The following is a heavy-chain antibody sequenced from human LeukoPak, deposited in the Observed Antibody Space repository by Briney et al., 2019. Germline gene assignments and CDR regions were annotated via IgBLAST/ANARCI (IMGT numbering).Heavy chain of an antibody. V-gene: IGHV4-39*01. D-gene: IGHD3-10*01. CDR2: IYYRGST. CDR3: ARHSGTSIPIDD. CDR1: RGSISSDNDY. Sequence: PSETLSLTCTVSRGSISSDNDYWGWIRQPPGKGLEWIGSIYYRGSTYYNPSLKSRVTISVDTPKNQFSLKLSSVTAADTAVYYCARHSGTSIPIDDWGQGTLVTVSS. J-gene: IGHJ4*02.